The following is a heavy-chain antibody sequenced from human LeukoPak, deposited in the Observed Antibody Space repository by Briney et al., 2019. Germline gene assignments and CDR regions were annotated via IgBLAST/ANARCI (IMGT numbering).Heavy chain of an antibody. V-gene: IGHV1-2*04. D-gene: IGHD3-16*02. CDR3: ARNRRLNDAFDI. CDR2: INPNSGGT. CDR1: GYTFTGYY. J-gene: IGHJ3*02. Sequence: ASVKVSCKASGYTFTGYYMHWVRQAPGQGLEWMGWINPNSGGTNYAQKFQSWVTMTRDTSISTAYMELSRLRSDDTAVYYCARNRRLNDAFDIWGQGTMVTVSS.